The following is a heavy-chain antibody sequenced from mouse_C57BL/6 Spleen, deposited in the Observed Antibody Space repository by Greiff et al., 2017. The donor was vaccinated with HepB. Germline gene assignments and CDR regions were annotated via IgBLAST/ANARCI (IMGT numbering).Heavy chain of an antibody. V-gene: IGHV3-5*01. Sequence: DVKLQESGPGLVKPSQTVFLTCTVTGISITTGNYRWSWIRQFPGNKLEWIGYIYYSGTITYNPSLTSRTTITRDTPKTQFFLEMNSLTAEDTATYYCARDDGYYGFAYWGQGTLVTVSA. D-gene: IGHD2-3*01. CDR3: ARDDGYYGFAY. CDR1: GISITTGNYR. J-gene: IGHJ3*01. CDR2: IYYSGTI.